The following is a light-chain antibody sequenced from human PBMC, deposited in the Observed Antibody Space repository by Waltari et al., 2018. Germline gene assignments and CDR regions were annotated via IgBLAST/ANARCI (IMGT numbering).Light chain of an antibody. CDR3: QRYDNLPIFA. V-gene: IGKV1-33*01. J-gene: IGKJ3*01. Sequence: DIQLTQSPSSLSASVGDRVTITCLASQAITNYLKWYQQRPGKAPKRLIHDASKLETGVPSRFSGSQSGTVFTLTISNLQPEDVGTYFCQRYDNLPIFAFGPGTKVDI. CDR1: QAITNY. CDR2: DAS.